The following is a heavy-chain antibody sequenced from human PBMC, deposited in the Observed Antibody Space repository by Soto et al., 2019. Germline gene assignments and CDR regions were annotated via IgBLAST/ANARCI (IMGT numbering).Heavy chain of an antibody. V-gene: IGHV4-39*01. CDR3: ARQQYCGSSTCYDSLYYQYMDV. Sequence: QLRLQESGPGLVKPSETLSLTCSVFGDSIRSAHYFWGWVRQPPGKGLEWIGSIYHSGGTFYDPYLRTRATLSLDTTNNQFSLRLSSVTAADTAVYFCARQQYCGSSTCYDSLYYQYMDVWGKGTMVTVSS. CDR2: IYHSGGT. D-gene: IGHD2-2*01. CDR1: GDSIRSAHYF. J-gene: IGHJ6*03.